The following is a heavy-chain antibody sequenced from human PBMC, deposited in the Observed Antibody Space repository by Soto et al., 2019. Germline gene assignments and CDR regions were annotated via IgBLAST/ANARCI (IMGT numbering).Heavy chain of an antibody. J-gene: IGHJ6*02. Sequence: SETLSLTCGVYGGSFSGYYWNWIRQPPGKGLEWIGDINHDGSTNYTPSLKSRVAISLDTSKNQLSLRLSSVTAADTAMYYCARGYTTYGMDVWGRGTTVTVSS. CDR2: INHDGST. CDR1: GGSFSGYY. V-gene: IGHV4-34*01. D-gene: IGHD1-1*01. CDR3: ARGYTTYGMDV.